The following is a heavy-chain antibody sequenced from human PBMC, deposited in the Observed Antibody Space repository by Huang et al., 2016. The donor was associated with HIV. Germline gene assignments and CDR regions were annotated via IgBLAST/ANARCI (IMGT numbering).Heavy chain of an antibody. D-gene: IGHD3-16*01. CDR1: GGSFSWPN. Sequence: QVQLHQWGAGLLKPSETLSLPCAVYGGSFSWPNGTWLRQTPGKGLEWIGEINHSGRTNYSPSLKRRVTISLDASKNQFSLSLGSVTAADTAVYYCARERGDARGFLGLDFWGQGTLVTVSS. CDR2: INHSGRT. CDR3: ARERGDARGFLGLDF. V-gene: IGHV4-34*01. J-gene: IGHJ4*02.